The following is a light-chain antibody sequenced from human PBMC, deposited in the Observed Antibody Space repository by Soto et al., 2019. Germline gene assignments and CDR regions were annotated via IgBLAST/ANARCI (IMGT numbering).Light chain of an antibody. CDR3: QQYNNWPET. CDR2: GAS. Sequence: EIVMTQSPATLSVSPGERATLSCRASQSVSSNLAWYQQKPGQAPRLLIYGASTRATGIPARFSGSGSGTEITLTIISLQSEDFAVYYCQQYNNWPETFGQGNKVEIK. CDR1: QSVSSN. J-gene: IGKJ1*01. V-gene: IGKV3-15*01.